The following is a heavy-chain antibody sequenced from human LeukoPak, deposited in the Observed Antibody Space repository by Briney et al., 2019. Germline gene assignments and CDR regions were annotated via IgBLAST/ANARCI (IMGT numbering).Heavy chain of an antibody. CDR1: GYSFTSYW. V-gene: IGHV5-51*01. D-gene: IGHD1-26*01. Sequence: GASVKVSCKASGYSFTSYWIGWVRQMPGKGLEWMGIIYPGDSDTRYSPSFQGQVTISADKSISTAYLQWSSLKASDTAMYFWARHGSPGWSSLGWFDPWGQGTLVTVSS. CDR2: IYPGDSDT. CDR3: ARHGSPGWSSLGWFDP. J-gene: IGHJ5*02.